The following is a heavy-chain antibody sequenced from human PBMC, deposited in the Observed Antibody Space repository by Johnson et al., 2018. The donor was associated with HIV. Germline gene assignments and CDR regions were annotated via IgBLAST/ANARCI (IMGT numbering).Heavy chain of an antibody. D-gene: IGHD2-8*01. CDR2: INWNGGST. CDR3: ARGKYCTNGVCYTKGAFDI. J-gene: IGHJ3*02. Sequence: VQLVESGGGVVQPGRSLRLSCAASGFTFSSYGMSWVRQAPGKGLEWVSGINWNGGSTGYADSVKGRFTISRDNAKNSLYLQMNSLRGEDTALYYCARGKYCTNGVCYTKGAFDIWGQGTMVTVSS. V-gene: IGHV3-20*04. CDR1: GFTFSSYG.